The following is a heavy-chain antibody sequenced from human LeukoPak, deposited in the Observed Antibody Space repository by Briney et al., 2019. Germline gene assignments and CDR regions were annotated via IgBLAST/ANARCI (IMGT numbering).Heavy chain of an antibody. CDR1: GFTFSDYY. J-gene: IGHJ6*03. CDR2: IASTGTLV. D-gene: IGHD1-26*01. V-gene: IGHV3-11*04. CDR3: ARDPYSGSYGDSYYYYMDV. Sequence: GGSLRLSCVASGFTFSDYYMSWIRQAPGKGLEWVSYIASTGTLVDYEDSVKGRFTISRDNAKNSLYLQMNSLRAEDTAIYYCARDPYSGSYGDSYYYYMDVWGKGTTVTISS.